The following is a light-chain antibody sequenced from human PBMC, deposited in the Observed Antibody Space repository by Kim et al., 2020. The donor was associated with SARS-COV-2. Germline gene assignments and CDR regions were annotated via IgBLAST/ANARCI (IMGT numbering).Light chain of an antibody. J-gene: IGKJ4*01. CDR3: QQTDTFPLT. CDR1: QGISSW. V-gene: IGKV1-12*01. CDR2: GAS. Sequence: ESVGDRVTITCRASQGISSWLAWYQQKPGEAPILLIYGASSLQRGDPSRFSGSGSGTDFTLTISSLQPEDSAAYYCQQTDTFPLTFGGGTKVDIK.